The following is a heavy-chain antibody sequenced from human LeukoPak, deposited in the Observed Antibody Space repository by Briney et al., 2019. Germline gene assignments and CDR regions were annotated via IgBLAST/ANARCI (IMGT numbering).Heavy chain of an antibody. J-gene: IGHJ4*02. CDR1: GGSISSGSYY. D-gene: IGHD3-10*01. V-gene: IGHV4-39*01. CDR2: IYYSGST. Sequence: PSETLSLTCTVSGGSISSGSYYWSWIRQPAGKGLEWIGSIYYSGSTYYNPSLKSRVTISVDTSKNQFSLKLSSVTAADTAVYYCARQTLLWFGEIPAYFDYWGQGTLVTVSS. CDR3: ARQTLLWFGEIPAYFDY.